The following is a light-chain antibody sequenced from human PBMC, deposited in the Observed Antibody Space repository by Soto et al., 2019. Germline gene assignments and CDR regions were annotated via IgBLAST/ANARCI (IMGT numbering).Light chain of an antibody. CDR1: SSDVGGYNY. Sequence: VLTQPPSASGSPGQSVTISCTGTSSDVGGYNYVSWYQQHPGKAPKLMIYEVSKRPSGVPDRFSGSKSGNTASLTVSGLQADDEADYYCSSYAGSNNFVVFGGGTKLTVL. V-gene: IGLV2-8*01. CDR3: SSYAGSNNFVV. CDR2: EVS. J-gene: IGLJ2*01.